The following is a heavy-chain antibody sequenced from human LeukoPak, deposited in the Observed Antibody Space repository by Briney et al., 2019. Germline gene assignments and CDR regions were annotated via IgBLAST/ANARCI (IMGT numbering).Heavy chain of an antibody. CDR3: ARDLEVVAATYLGYYYGMDV. V-gene: IGHV1-46*01. Sequence: ASVKVSCKASGYTFTSYYMHWVRQAPGQGLEWMGIINPSGGSTSYAQKFQGRVTMTRDTSTSTVYMELSSLRSEDTAVYYCARDLEVVAATYLGYYYGMDVWGQGTTVTVSS. J-gene: IGHJ6*02. CDR1: GYTFTSYY. CDR2: INPSGGST. D-gene: IGHD2-15*01.